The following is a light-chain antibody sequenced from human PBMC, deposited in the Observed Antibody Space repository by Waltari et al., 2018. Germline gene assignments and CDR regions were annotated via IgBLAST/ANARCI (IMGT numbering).Light chain of an antibody. CDR3: QAWDSSNDYRV. CDR1: NLGSNY. CDR2: GDD. V-gene: IGLV3-21*02. Sequence: LTQSPSVSAASGQTARITCWGDNLGSNYVHWFQQKTAQPPLQVIHGDDIRPSGFSVRFSGSNSGTFATLTISGVEAGDEADYFCQAWDSSNDYRVFGGGTRLIVL. J-gene: IGLJ3*02.